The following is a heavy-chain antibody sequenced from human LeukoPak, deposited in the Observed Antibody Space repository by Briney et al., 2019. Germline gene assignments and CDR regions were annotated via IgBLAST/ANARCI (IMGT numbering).Heavy chain of an antibody. D-gene: IGHD3-3*01. CDR2: IYYSGST. CDR1: GGSISSSSYY. V-gene: IGHV4-39*01. J-gene: IGHJ5*02. CDR3: ARSPLIFNWFDP. Sequence: TSETLSLTCTVSGGSISSSSYYWGWIRQPPGKGLEWIGSIYYSGSTYYNPSLKSRVTISVDTSENQFSLKLSSVTAADTAVYYCARSPLIFNWFDPWGQGTLVTVSS.